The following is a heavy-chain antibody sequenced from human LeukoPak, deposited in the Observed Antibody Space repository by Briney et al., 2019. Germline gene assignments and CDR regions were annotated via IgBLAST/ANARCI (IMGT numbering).Heavy chain of an antibody. CDR3: ARVDWTTGY. J-gene: IGHJ4*02. V-gene: IGHV4-38-2*02. CDR1: GYSISRGYH. CDR2: IHHSGST. D-gene: IGHD3-9*01. Sequence: SETLSLTSTVSGYSISRGYHWGWIRQPPGKGLEWIGTIHHSGSTYYNPSLKSRVTISVDTSKNQFSLKLSSVTAADTAVYYCARVDWTTGYWGQGALVTVSS.